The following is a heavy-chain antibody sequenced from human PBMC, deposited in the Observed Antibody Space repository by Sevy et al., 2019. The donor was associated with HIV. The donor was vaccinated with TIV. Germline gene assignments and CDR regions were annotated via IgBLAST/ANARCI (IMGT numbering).Heavy chain of an antibody. V-gene: IGHV4-34*01. Sequence: SETLSLTCTVYGGSFSGYYWSWIRQPPGKGLEWIGEINHRGSTNYNPSLKSRVTISVDTSKNQFSLKLSSVTAADTAVYYCARGYCSGGSCYSHYYFYGMDLWGQGTTVTVSS. CDR1: GGSFSGYY. D-gene: IGHD2-15*01. J-gene: IGHJ6*02. CDR3: ARGYCSGGSCYSHYYFYGMDL. CDR2: INHRGST.